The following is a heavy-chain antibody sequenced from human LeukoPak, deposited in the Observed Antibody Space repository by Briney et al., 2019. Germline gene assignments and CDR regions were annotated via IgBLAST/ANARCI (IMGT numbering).Heavy chain of an antibody. CDR3: ARISPEYDYVWGSYRYTGPLDY. V-gene: IGHV4-59*08. Sequence: SETLSLTCIVSGGSISSYYWSWIRQPPGKGLEWIGYIYYSGSTNYNPSLKSRVTISVDTSKNQFSLKLSSVTAADTAVYYCARISPEYDYVWGSYRYTGPLDYWGQGTLVTVSS. D-gene: IGHD3-16*02. CDR1: GGSISSYY. J-gene: IGHJ4*02. CDR2: IYYSGST.